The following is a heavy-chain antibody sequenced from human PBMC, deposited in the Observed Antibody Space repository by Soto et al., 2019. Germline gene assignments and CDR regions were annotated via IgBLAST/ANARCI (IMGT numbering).Heavy chain of an antibody. CDR3: ARATYSYGNDY. V-gene: IGHV5-51*01. D-gene: IGHD5-18*01. CDR1: GYTFTNYW. J-gene: IGHJ4*02. Sequence: GESLKISCKGSGYTFTNYWIGWVRQMPGKGLEWMGIIYPGDSDTKYNPSFQGQVTISADKSITTTYLRWTSLKASDTAMYYCARATYSYGNDYWGQGTLVTVSS. CDR2: IYPGDSDT.